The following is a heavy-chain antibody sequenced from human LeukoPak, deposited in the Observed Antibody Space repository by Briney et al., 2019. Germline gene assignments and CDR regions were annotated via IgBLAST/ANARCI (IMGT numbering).Heavy chain of an antibody. V-gene: IGHV4-34*01. CDR3: ATLLKGGSPNWFDP. D-gene: IGHD1-26*01. CDR2: INHSGST. Sequence: TSETLSLTCAVYGGSFSGYYWSWIRQPPGKGLEWIGEINHSGSTNYNPSLKSRVTISVDTSKNQFSLKLSSVTAADTAVYYCATLLKGGSPNWFDPWGQGTLVTVSS. CDR1: GGSFSGYY. J-gene: IGHJ5*02.